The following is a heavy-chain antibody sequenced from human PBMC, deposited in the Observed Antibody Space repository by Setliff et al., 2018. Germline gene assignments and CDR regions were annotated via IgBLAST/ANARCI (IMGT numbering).Heavy chain of an antibody. V-gene: IGHV3-7*01. CDR2: MSPDGSIK. J-gene: IGHJ4*02. Sequence: GGSLRLSCAASGLTFTVSYMAWVRQAPGTGLQWVANMSPDGSIKYYVDSVKGRFTISRDNAKNSLYLQMSSLRVEDSAVYYCARDPAWGAVDYWGQGTLVTVSS. CDR1: GLTFTVSY. CDR3: ARDPAWGAVDY. D-gene: IGHD7-27*01.